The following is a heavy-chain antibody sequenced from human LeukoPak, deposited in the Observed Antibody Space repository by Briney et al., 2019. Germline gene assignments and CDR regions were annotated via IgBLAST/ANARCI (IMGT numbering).Heavy chain of an antibody. D-gene: IGHD3-22*01. CDR1: GGSISSGDYY. CDR2: MYYSGST. V-gene: IGHV4-30-4*01. CDR3: ARPYYYDSRIDP. Sequence: PSQTLSLTCTVSGGSISSGDYYWSWIRQPPGKGLEWIAYMYYSGSTYYNPSLKSRITMSADTTKNQLSLKLSSVTAADTAVYYCARPYYYDSRIDPWGQGILVTVSS. J-gene: IGHJ5*02.